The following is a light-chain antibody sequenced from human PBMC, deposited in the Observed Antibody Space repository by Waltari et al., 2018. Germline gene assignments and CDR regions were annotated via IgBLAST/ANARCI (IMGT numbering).Light chain of an antibody. CDR3: QQSYSIPYT. CDR1: QSISSY. V-gene: IGKV1-39*01. CDR2: EAS. J-gene: IGKJ2*01. Sequence: DIQMTQSPSSLSASVGDRVTITCRASQSISSYLNWYHQKPGKAPELLIYEASSLRSGVTSMFSGSGSWTDFTLTIGSLQPEDFATYYCQQSYSIPYTFGQGTKLEI.